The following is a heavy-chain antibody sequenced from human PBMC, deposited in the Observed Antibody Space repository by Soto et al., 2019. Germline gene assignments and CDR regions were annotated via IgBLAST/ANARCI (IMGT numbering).Heavy chain of an antibody. V-gene: IGHV2-5*02. CDR2: VYWDDDK. Sequence: QITLKESGPTLVKPTQTLTLTCSFSGFSPSTSGVGMGWIRQPPGKALEWLALVYWDDDKRYSPSLKSRLTIPKDTSKNQVVLTLTNMDPVDTATYSCARHTTTSGYFDYWGQGTLVTVSS. D-gene: IGHD4-17*01. CDR3: ARHTTTSGYFDY. CDR1: GFSPSTSGVG. J-gene: IGHJ4*02.